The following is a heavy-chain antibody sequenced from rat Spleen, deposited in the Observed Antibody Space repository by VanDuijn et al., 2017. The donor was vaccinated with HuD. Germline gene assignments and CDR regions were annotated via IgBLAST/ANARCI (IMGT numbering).Heavy chain of an antibody. J-gene: IGHJ4*01. D-gene: IGHD1-3*01. V-gene: IGHV5-19*01. CDR2: ISPSGGTT. Sequence: HWIRQAPTKGLEWVASISPSGGTTYYRDSVKGRFTISRDNAKSTLYLQMDSLRSEDTATYYCARHDYGSYGVMDAWGQGASVTVSS. CDR3: ARHDYGSYGVMDA.